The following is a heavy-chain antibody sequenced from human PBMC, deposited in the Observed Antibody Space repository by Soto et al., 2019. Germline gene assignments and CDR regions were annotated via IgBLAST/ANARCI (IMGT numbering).Heavy chain of an antibody. CDR2: ISYDGSNK. V-gene: IGHV3-30-3*01. CDR3: ARARLDTPALDY. J-gene: IGHJ4*02. Sequence: QVQLVESGGGVVQPGRSLRLSCAASGFTFRSYAMHWVRQAPGKGLEWVAVISYDGSNKYYANSVKGRFTTSSDNSKNTLYLQMTSLRAEDTAVYYCARARLDTPALDYWGQGTLVTVSS. CDR1: GFTFRSYA. D-gene: IGHD2-2*01.